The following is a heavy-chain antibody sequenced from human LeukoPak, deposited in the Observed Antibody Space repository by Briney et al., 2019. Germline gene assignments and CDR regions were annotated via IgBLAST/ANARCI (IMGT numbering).Heavy chain of an antibody. CDR1: GFTFSDYY. Sequence: PGGSLRLSCAASGFTFSDYYMSRIRQAPGKGLEWVSGISWNSGSIGYADSVKGRFTISRDNAKNSLYLQMNSLRAEDTALYYCAKDRGSGWYSFDYWGQGTLVTVSS. J-gene: IGHJ4*02. CDR2: ISWNSGSI. V-gene: IGHV3-9*01. CDR3: AKDRGSGWYSFDY. D-gene: IGHD6-19*01.